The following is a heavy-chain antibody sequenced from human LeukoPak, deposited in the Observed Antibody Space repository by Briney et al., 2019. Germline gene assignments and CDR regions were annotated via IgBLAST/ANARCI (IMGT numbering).Heavy chain of an antibody. CDR3: ARHPFATPFDY. V-gene: IGHV4-59*08. CDR2: AYYSGHT. CDR1: GGSISDNY. Sequence: SETLSLTCTVSGGSISDNYWSWIRQPPGKGLEWIGYAYYSGHTNYNSSLKSRVTMSLDTSKSQFSLRLSSVTAADTAVYFCARHPFATPFDYWGPGTLVSVSS. D-gene: IGHD2-15*01. J-gene: IGHJ4*02.